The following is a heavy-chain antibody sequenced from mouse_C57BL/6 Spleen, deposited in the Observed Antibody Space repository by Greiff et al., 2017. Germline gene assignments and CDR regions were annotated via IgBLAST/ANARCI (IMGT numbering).Heavy chain of an antibody. J-gene: IGHJ4*01. CDR3: ARCYDYGGYAMDY. CDR1: GYAFSSYW. Sequence: QVQLKESGAELVKPGASVKISCKASGYAFSSYWMNWVKQRPGKGLEWIGQIYPGDGDTNYNGKFKGKATLTADKSSSTAYMQLSSLTSEDSAVYFCARCYDYGGYAMDYWGQGTSVTVSS. CDR2: IYPGDGDT. D-gene: IGHD2-4*01. V-gene: IGHV1-80*01.